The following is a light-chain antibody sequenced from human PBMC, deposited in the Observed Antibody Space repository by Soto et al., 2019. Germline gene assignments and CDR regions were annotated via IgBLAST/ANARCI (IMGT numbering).Light chain of an antibody. CDR1: SSDVGSYNL. V-gene: IGLV2-23*01. CDR3: CLYAASSTLV. CDR2: EGS. Sequence: QSALTQPASVSGSPGQSITISCTGTSSDVGSYNLVSWYQQHPGKAPKLMIYEGSKRPSGVSNRFSGSKSGNTASLTISGLQAEDEADYYCCLYAASSTLVFGGGTKLTVL. J-gene: IGLJ2*01.